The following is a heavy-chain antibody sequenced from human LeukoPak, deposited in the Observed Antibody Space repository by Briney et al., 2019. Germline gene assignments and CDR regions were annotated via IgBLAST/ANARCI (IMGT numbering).Heavy chain of an antibody. Sequence: SETLSLTCTVSGGSSSSSSFYWGWIRQPPGKGLDWIGSIYYSGSTYYNPSLKSRVTISVDTSKNQFSLKLSSVTAADTAVYYCARDRRYDILTGSRMDVWGQGTTVTVSS. CDR3: ARDRRYDILTGSRMDV. D-gene: IGHD3-9*01. CDR2: IYYSGST. V-gene: IGHV4-39*07. CDR1: GGSSSSSSFY. J-gene: IGHJ6*02.